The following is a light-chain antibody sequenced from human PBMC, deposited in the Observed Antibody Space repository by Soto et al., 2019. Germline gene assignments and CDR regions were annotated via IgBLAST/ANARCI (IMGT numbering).Light chain of an antibody. CDR2: EVS. Sequence: QSALTQPASVSGSPGQSITISCTGTSSDVGGYNYVSWYQQHPDKAPKLMIYEVSNRPSGLSNRFSGSKSGNTASLTISGLQAEDEAHYYCSSYTTYSTVVFGGGTKLTVL. V-gene: IGLV2-14*01. J-gene: IGLJ2*01. CDR3: SSYTTYSTVV. CDR1: SSDVGGYNY.